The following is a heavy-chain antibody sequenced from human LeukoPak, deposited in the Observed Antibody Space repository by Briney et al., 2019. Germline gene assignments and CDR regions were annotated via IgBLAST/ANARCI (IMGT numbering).Heavy chain of an antibody. J-gene: IGHJ2*01. V-gene: IGHV4-59*11. CDR2: IYSSGST. Sequence: SETLSLTCTVSGDSISSHYWSWIRQPPGKGLEWIGYIYSSGSTKYNPSLKSRVTISVDTSKNQFSPKLSSVTAADTAVYYCARDVALYFDLWGRGTLVTVSS. CDR1: GDSISSHY. CDR3: ARDVALYFDL.